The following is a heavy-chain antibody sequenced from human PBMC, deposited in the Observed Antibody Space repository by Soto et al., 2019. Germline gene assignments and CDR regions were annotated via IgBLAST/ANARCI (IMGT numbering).Heavy chain of an antibody. V-gene: IGHV3-21*01. CDR3: AREETAWPLAYGLDV. D-gene: IGHD2-21*02. J-gene: IGHJ6*02. CDR1: GFTFSNYY. CDR2: IRSGRDT. Sequence: PGGSLRLSCAVSGFTFSNYYIHWVRQAPGKWLEWVSSIRSGRDTFYADSVKGRFSISRDDATSSVSLQMNSLRGEDTAVYFCAREETAWPLAYGLDVWGQGXTVTVSS.